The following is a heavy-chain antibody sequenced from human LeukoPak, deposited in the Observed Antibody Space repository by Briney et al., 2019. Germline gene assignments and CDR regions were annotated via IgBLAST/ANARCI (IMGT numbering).Heavy chain of an antibody. V-gene: IGHV6-1*01. Sequence: SQILSLTCAISGDSVSSNHGAWNWIRQSPSRGLEWLGRTYYRSKWFYEYSDSLRGRITINADSSRNQFSLQVSSVTPEDTAVYFCARDLATSGWYTFDYWGQGTLVTVSS. CDR1: GDSVSSNHGA. J-gene: IGHJ4*02. CDR2: TYYRSKWFY. CDR3: ARDLATSGWYTFDY. D-gene: IGHD6-19*01.